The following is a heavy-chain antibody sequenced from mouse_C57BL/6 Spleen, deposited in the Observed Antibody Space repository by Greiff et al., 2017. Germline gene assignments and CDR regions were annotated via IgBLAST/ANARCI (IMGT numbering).Heavy chain of an antibody. CDR2: IDPEDGDN. Sequence: VQLKQSGAELVRPGASVKLSCTASGFNIKGYYMHWVKQRPEQGLEWIGRIDPEDGDNEYAPKFQGKATMTADTSSNTAYLQLSSLTSEDTAVYYCTTDSNYLYFDYWGQGTTLTVSS. V-gene: IGHV14-1*01. D-gene: IGHD2-5*01. CDR3: TTDSNYLYFDY. CDR1: GFNIKGYY. J-gene: IGHJ2*01.